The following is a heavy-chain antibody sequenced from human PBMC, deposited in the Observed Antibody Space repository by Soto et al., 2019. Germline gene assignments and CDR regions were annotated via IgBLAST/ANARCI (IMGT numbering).Heavy chain of an antibody. V-gene: IGHV3-64*01. J-gene: IGHJ4*02. CDR1: GFTFSHYA. CDR3: ATAAALDY. CDR2: ISSDGGTT. Sequence: EVQLVESGGGLVQPGGSLRLSCAASGFTFSHYAMHWVRQAPGKGLEFVSAISSDGGTTYHANSVKGRLTISRDNSKSTLYRQMGSMRAGEMSVNDGATAAALDYGGQGALVTVS. D-gene: IGHD6-6*01.